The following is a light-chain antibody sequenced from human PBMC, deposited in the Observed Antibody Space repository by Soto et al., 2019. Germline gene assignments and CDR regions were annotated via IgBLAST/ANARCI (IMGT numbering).Light chain of an antibody. CDR1: QSVSGW. Sequence: DIQMTQSPSTLSASVGDTVTVTCRASQSVSGWLAWYQQKPGKAPKLLISAASTLHSGVPSRFSGSGSGTEFTLTISSLQPDDFATYYCQHYNSYSEAFGQGTKVDIK. J-gene: IGKJ1*01. V-gene: IGKV1-5*01. CDR2: AAS. CDR3: QHYNSYSEA.